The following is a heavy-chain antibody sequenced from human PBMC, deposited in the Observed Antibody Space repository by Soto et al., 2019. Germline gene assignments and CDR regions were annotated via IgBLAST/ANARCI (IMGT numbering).Heavy chain of an antibody. V-gene: IGHV1-18*01. CDR3: ARGATYRGYMDV. J-gene: IGHJ6*03. CDR2: ISGYNGNT. D-gene: IGHD3-10*01. CDR1: GYSFITYA. Sequence: ASVKVSCKASGYSFITYAITWVRQAPGQGLEWMGWISGYNGNTNYAQKLQGRVTMTTDTSTSTAYMELRSLRSDDTAVYYCARGATYRGYMDVWGRGTTVTVS.